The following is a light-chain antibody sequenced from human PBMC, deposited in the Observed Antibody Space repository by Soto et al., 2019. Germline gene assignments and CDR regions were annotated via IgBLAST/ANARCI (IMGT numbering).Light chain of an antibody. Sequence: VWAHSPGTLSLSPGERATLSCRASQSVSNNYLAWYQQKPGQAPRLLIYGASNRATGIPDRFSGSGSGTDFTLTINSLEPEDFALYYCQQRYNWPPTFGQGTKVDIK. V-gene: IGKV3D-20*02. CDR3: QQRYNWPPT. CDR2: GAS. J-gene: IGKJ1*01. CDR1: QSVSNNY.